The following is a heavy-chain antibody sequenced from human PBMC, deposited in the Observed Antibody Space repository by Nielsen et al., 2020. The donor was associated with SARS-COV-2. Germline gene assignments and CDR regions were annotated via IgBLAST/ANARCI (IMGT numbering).Heavy chain of an antibody. V-gene: IGHV4-30-4*01. J-gene: IGHJ5*02. CDR3: ARESQVVPASS. Sequence: SETLSLTCTVSGGSISSGDYYWSWIRQPPGKGLEWIGYIYYSGSTYYNPPLKSRVTISVDTSKNQFSLKLSSVTAADTAVYYCARESQVVPASSWGQGTLVTVSS. D-gene: IGHD2-2*01. CDR1: GGSISSGDYY. CDR2: IYYSGST.